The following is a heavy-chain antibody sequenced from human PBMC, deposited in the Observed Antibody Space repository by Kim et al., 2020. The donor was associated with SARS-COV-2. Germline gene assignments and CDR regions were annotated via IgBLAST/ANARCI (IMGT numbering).Heavy chain of an antibody. CDR3: ARSPPVTPSEYYYYGMDV. D-gene: IGHD4-17*01. V-gene: IGHV3-13*01. J-gene: IGHJ6*02. CDR2: IGTAGDT. Sequence: GGSLRLSCAASGFTFSSYDMHWVRQATGKGLEWVSAIGTAGDTYYPGSVKGRFTISRENAKNSLYLQMNSLRAGDTAVYYCARSPPVTPSEYYYYGMDVWGQGTTVTVSS. CDR1: GFTFSSYD.